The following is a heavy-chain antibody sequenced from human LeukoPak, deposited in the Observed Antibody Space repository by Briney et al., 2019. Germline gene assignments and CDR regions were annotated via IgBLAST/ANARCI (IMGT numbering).Heavy chain of an antibody. CDR3: ARDRGSSWYGPIDY. J-gene: IGHJ4*02. CDR2: IWSEGSNT. CDR1: GFTFSSYG. V-gene: IGHV3-33*08. Sequence: GGSLRLSCSASGFTFSSYGMHWVRQAPGKGLEWVAVIWSEGSNTYYADCVKGRFTISRDNSKNTLFLQMNSLRAEDTAVYYCARDRGSSWYGPIDYWGQGTLVTVSS. D-gene: IGHD6-13*01.